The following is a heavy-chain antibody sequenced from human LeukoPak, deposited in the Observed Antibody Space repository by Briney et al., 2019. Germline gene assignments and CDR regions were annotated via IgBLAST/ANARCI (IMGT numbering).Heavy chain of an antibody. CDR1: GGSFSGYY. V-gene: IGHV4-34*01. CDR2: INHSGST. J-gene: IGHJ5*02. Sequence: SETLSLTCAVYGGSFSGYYWSWIRQPPGKGLEWIGEINHSGSTNYNPSLKSRVTISVDTSKNQFSLKLSSGTAADTAVYYCARSAIVVVAAANYWFDRWGQGTLVTVCS. D-gene: IGHD2-2*01. CDR3: ARSAIVVVAAANYWFDR.